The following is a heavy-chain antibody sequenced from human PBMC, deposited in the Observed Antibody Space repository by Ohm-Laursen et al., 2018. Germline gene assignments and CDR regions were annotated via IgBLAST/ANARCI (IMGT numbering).Heavy chain of an antibody. V-gene: IGHV1-2*02. CDR2: INPNSGGT. J-gene: IGHJ4*02. CDR1: GYTFIDYY. Sequence: GASVKVSCKASGYTFIDYYMHWVRQAPGQGLEWMGWINPNSGGTNYAQKFQGRVTMTRDTSISTAYMELSSLRSDDTAVYYCAGTDYYDSSGPWGYWGQGTLVTVSS. D-gene: IGHD3-22*01. CDR3: AGTDYYDSSGPWGY.